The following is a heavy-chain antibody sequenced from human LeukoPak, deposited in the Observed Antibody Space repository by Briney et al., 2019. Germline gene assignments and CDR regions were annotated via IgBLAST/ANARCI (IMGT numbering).Heavy chain of an antibody. CDR2: LYSDSRT. Sequence: GGSLRLSCAASGLSASNKYMTWVRQAPGKGLEWVSFLYSDSRTYYADSVKGRFTISRDNSRNTLYLQMNSLTAEDTAIYYCASASGREAAGYLLGLFEYWGQGTLVTVSS. CDR3: ASASGREAAGYLLGLFEY. CDR1: GLSASNKY. D-gene: IGHD6-13*01. J-gene: IGHJ4*02. V-gene: IGHV3-53*01.